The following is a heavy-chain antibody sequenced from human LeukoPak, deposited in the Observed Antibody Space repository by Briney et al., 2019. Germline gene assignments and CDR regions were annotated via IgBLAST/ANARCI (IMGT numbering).Heavy chain of an antibody. CDR1: GFSFRDNA. J-gene: IGHJ2*01. D-gene: IGHD2-2*02. V-gene: IGHV3-49*03. CDR2: IRSAAYDGTA. CDR3: ASATLRFCSGSSCFTRDWYFHL. Sequence: PGGSLRLSCTGSGFSFRDNAMGWFRQAPGKGLEWVGFIRSAAYDGTAVYAASVTGRFIVSRDDSKNVADLQMDSLKPEDSAVYYCASATLRFCSGSSCFTRDWYFHLWGRGTLVTVSS.